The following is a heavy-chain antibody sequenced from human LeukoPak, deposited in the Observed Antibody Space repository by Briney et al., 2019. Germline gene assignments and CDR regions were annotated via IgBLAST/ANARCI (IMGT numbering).Heavy chain of an antibody. CDR1: GFTFSSYE. V-gene: IGHV3-48*03. Sequence: GGSLRLSCAAAGFTFSSYEMNWVRQAPGKGLEWVSYISSSGSTIYYADAVKGRFTISSDNAKNSLYLQMNSLRAEDTAVYYCARDSRHSGSYYFDYWGQGTLVTVSS. D-gene: IGHD1-26*01. J-gene: IGHJ4*02. CDR3: ARDSRHSGSYYFDY. CDR2: ISSSGSTI.